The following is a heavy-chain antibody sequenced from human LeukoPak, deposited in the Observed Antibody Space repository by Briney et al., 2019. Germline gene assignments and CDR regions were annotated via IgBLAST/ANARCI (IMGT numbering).Heavy chain of an antibody. Sequence: GGSLRLSCVGSGFTFSAYGMSWVRQAPGKGLESVSSISVSDGATSYADSVKGRFTISRDNSKNTLYLQMNSLRAEDTAVYYCAKDMRGVVLVPRAYYFDSWGQGTLVTVSS. D-gene: IGHD2-8*02. CDR3: AKDMRGVVLVPRAYYFDS. J-gene: IGHJ4*02. V-gene: IGHV3-23*01. CDR1: GFTFSAYG. CDR2: ISVSDGAT.